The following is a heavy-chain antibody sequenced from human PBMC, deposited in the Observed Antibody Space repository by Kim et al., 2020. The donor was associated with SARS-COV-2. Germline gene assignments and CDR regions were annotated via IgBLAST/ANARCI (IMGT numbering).Heavy chain of an antibody. D-gene: IGHD6-19*01. CDR1: GGSISSGSYY. V-gene: IGHV4-61*02. CDR2: IYTSGST. CDR3: ARDDSSGWWYFDL. J-gene: IGHJ2*01. Sequence: SETLSLTCTVSGGSISSGSYYWSWIRQPAGKGLEWIGRIYTSGSTNYNPSLKSRVTISVDTSKNQFSLKLSSVTAADTAVYYCARDDSSGWWYFDLWGRGTLVTVSS.